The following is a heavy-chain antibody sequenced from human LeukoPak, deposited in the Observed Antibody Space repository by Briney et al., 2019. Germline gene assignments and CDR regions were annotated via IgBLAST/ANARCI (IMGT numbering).Heavy chain of an antibody. D-gene: IGHD3-3*01. CDR2: ISYDGSNK. CDR1: GGSISSSS. Sequence: LSLTCTVSGGSISSSSYYWGWIRQAPGKGLEWVAVISYDGSNKYYADSVKGRFTIPRDNSKNTLYLQMNSLRAEDTAVYYCARGSSDTTWYYDFWGGYPNFDYWGQGTLVTVSS. J-gene: IGHJ4*02. V-gene: IGHV3-30*03. CDR3: ARGSSDTTWYYDFWGGYPNFDY.